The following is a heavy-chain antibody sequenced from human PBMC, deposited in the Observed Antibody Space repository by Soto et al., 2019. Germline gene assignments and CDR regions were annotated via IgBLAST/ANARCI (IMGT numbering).Heavy chain of an antibody. J-gene: IGHJ6*02. CDR2: IIPILGIA. D-gene: IGHD6-13*01. Sequence: QVQLVQSGAEVKKPGSSVKVSCKASGGTFSSYTISWVRQAPGQGLEWMGRIIPILGIANYAQKFQGRVTITADKSTSTAYMELSSLRSEDTAVYYCARLLVLDYYYGMDVWGRGTTVTVSS. V-gene: IGHV1-69*02. CDR1: GGTFSSYT. CDR3: ARLLVLDYYYGMDV.